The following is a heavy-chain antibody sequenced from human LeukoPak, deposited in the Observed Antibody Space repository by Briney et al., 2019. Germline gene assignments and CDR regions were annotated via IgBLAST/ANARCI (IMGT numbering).Heavy chain of an antibody. V-gene: IGHV4-59*01. CDR3: ARVIGDGYSDY. D-gene: IGHD2-21*01. J-gene: IGHJ4*02. CDR2: IYSSGST. Sequence: SETLSLTCTVSGGSLSSYYWSWIRQPPGKGLEWIGYIYSSGSTNYNPSLKSRVTLSVDMSKNQFSLKLNSVTAADTAVYYCARVIGDGYSDYWGQGTLVTVSS. CDR1: GGSLSSYY.